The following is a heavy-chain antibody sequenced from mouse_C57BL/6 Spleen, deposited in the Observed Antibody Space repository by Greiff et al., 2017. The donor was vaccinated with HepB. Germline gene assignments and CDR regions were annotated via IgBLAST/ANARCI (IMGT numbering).Heavy chain of an antibody. CDR3: ARWRQPGWYFEV. D-gene: IGHD6-1*01. CDR1: GYAFSSYW. Sequence: VQLQQSGAELVKPGASVKISCKASGYAFSSYWMNWVKQRPGKGLEWIGQIYPGDGDTNYNGKFKGKATLTADKSSSTAYMKLSSLTSEDSAVYVWARWRQPGWYFEVWGTGTTVTVSS. V-gene: IGHV1-80*01. CDR2: IYPGDGDT. J-gene: IGHJ1*03.